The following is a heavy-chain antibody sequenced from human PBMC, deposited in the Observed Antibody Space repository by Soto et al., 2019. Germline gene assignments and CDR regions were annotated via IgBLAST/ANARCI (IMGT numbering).Heavy chain of an antibody. Sequence: SVKVSRKASGGTFRSYSISWVRQAPGQGLEWVGGIIPIFCTANYAQKFQGRVTNTADESTSTAYMERSSLRSEDTAVYYCARGWSSSSSGDYGMDVWGQGTTVTFSS. CDR2: IIPIFCTA. D-gene: IGHD6-6*01. J-gene: IGHJ6*02. CDR3: ARGWSSSSSGDYGMDV. CDR1: GGTFRSYS. V-gene: IGHV1-69*13.